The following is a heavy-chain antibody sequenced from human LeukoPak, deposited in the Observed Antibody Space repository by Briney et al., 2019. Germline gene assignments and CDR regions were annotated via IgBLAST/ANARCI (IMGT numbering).Heavy chain of an antibody. J-gene: IGHJ5*02. V-gene: IGHV3-11*01. CDR3: ARDPGRYFDWGDWFDP. Sequence: PGGSLRLSCAASGFTFSDYYMSWIRQAPGKGLEGVSYISSSGSTKYYADSVKGRFTISRDNAKNSLYLQMNSLRAEDTAVYYCARDPGRYFDWGDWFDPWGQGTLVTVSS. D-gene: IGHD3-9*01. CDR2: ISSSGSTK. CDR1: GFTFSDYY.